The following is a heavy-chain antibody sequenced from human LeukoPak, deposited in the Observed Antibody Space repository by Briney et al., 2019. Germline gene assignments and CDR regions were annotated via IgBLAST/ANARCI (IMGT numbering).Heavy chain of an antibody. CDR3: ARQRYSGYDGFDY. V-gene: IGHV5-51*01. CDR2: IYPGDSDT. Sequence: GESLKISCKGSGYSFTTYWIAWVRQMPGKGLEWMGIIYPGDSDTTYSPSFQGQVTISADKSISTAYLQWSSLKASDTAMYYCARQRYSGYDGFDYWGQGTLVTVSS. D-gene: IGHD5-12*01. CDR1: GYSFTTYW. J-gene: IGHJ4*02.